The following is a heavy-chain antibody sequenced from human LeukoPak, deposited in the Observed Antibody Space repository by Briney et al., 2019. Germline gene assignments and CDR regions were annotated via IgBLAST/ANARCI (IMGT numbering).Heavy chain of an antibody. CDR3: ARDHSGKWGLFSGWWFDP. CDR2: INANGGST. D-gene: IGHD3-10*01. CDR1: GYTFSNHW. J-gene: IGHJ5*02. V-gene: IGHV1-46*01. Sequence: ASVKISCNASGYTFSNHWMHWVRQVPGQGLEWMGVINANGGSTIYAQKFQGRITLTRDMSTTSVYMEVTSLRSEDTAVYYCARDHSGKWGLFSGWWFDPWGQGTLVTVSS.